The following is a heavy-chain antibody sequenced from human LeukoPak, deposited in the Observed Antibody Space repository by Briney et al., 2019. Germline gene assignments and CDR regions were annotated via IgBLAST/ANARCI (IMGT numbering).Heavy chain of an antibody. D-gene: IGHD4-17*01. CDR1: GFTFSSYG. CDR2: IRYDGSNK. CDR3: AKDNDYGDYPLRRDYYMDV. Sequence: GGSLRLPCAASGFTFSSYGMHWVRQAPGKGLEWVAFIRYDGSNKYYADSVKGRFTISRDNSKNTLYLQMNSLRAEDTAVYYCAKDNDYGDYPLRRDYYMDVWGKGTTVTISS. V-gene: IGHV3-30*02. J-gene: IGHJ6*03.